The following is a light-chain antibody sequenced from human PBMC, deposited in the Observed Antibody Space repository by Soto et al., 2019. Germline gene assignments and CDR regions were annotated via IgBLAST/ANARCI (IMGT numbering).Light chain of an antibody. V-gene: IGKV3-11*01. CDR1: QSVRSF. CDR3: QQRTNWIT. Sequence: EIVLTQSPATLSLSPGERAILSCRASQSVRSFLAWYQQKPGQAPRLLIYDASSRATGIPARFSGSGSGTDFTLTISSLEPEDFAVYYCQQRTNWITFGQGTRLEI. CDR2: DAS. J-gene: IGKJ5*01.